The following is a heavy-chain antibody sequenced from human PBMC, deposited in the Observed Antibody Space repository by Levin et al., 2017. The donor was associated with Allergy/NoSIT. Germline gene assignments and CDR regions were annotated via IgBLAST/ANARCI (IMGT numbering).Heavy chain of an antibody. CDR2: IARSGGST. CDR3: ARTDATDYRAVGSAVSDY. V-gene: IGHV3-23*01. Sequence: PGGSLRLSCAASGFTFNIYAISWVRQAPGKGLEWVSTIARSGGSTFFADPVKGRFTISRDNSRNTLSLQMNSLRADDTAVYYCARTDATDYRAVGSAVSDYWGLGTLVSVSS. CDR1: GFTFNIYA. J-gene: IGHJ4*02. D-gene: IGHD4-17*01.